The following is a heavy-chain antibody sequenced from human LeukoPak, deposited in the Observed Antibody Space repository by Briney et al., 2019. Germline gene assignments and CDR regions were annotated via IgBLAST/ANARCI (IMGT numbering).Heavy chain of an antibody. CDR1: GFTFSTYG. Sequence: GGSLRLSCAASGFTFSTYGMNWVRQAPGKGLEWVSSVSGATGNSYYADSVKGRFTISRDNSKNTLYLQMNSLRAEDRAVYYCATGEGFYGDYEYYYGMDVWGQGTTVTVSS. J-gene: IGHJ6*02. V-gene: IGHV3-23*01. CDR2: VSGATGNS. CDR3: ATGEGFYGDYEYYYGMDV. D-gene: IGHD4-17*01.